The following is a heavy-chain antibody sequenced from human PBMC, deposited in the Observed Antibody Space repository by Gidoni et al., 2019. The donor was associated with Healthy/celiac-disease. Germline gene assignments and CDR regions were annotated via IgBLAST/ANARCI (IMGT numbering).Heavy chain of an antibody. D-gene: IGHD3-22*01. J-gene: IGHJ4*02. CDR2: CIGSGGST. CDR3: AKGYYYDSSGYYYGVDYFDY. Sequence: EVQLLESGGGLVQPGGSLRLSCAASGLTFSSYAMRWVRQAPGKGLGWVSACIGSGGSTYYADSVNGRFTISRDNSKNPRYLQMNSLRAEDTAEYYCAKGYYYDSSGYYYGVDYFDYWGQGTLVTVSS. CDR1: GLTFSSYA. V-gene: IGHV3-23*01.